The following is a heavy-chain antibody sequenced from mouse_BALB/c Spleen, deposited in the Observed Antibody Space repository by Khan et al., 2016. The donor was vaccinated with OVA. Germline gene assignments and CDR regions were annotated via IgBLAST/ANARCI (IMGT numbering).Heavy chain of an antibody. CDR3: AREAYRYDEYYFDY. D-gene: IGHD2-14*01. J-gene: IGHJ2*01. CDR1: GFTFSSYA. CDR2: ISSGGST. Sequence: EVQLQESGGGSVKPGGSLKLSCAVSGFTFSSYAMSWVRQTPEKRLEWVASISSGGSTYYPDSVKGRFTIYRDNARNIVYLQMSSLRSEDMAMYYCAREAYRYDEYYFDYWGQGTTLTVSS. V-gene: IGHV5-6-5*01.